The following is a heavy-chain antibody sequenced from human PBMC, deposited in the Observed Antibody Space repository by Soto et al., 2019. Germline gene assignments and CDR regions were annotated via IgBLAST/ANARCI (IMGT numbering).Heavy chain of an antibody. CDR3: ARAGGYDYCDY. D-gene: IGHD5-12*01. CDR1: GFTFSSYW. Sequence: TGGSLRLSCAASGFTFSSYWMHWVRQAPGKGLVWVSRINSDGSSTSYADSVKGRFTISRDNAKNTLYLQMNSLRAEDTAVYYCARAGGYDYCDYWGQGTLVTVSS. J-gene: IGHJ4*02. V-gene: IGHV3-74*01. CDR2: INSDGSST.